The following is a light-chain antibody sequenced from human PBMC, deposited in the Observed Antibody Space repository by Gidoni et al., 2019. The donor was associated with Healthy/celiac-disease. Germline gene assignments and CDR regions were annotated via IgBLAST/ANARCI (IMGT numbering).Light chain of an antibody. CDR1: QSVSSN. V-gene: IGKV3-15*01. J-gene: IGKJ2*01. Sequence: EIVMTQSPATLSVSPGERATLSCRASQSVSSNLAWYQQKPGQAPRLLIYGASTRATGIPARFSGSGSGTEFPLTISSLQSEDFAVYYCQQYNNWPPRYTFXXXTKLEIK. CDR3: QQYNNWPPRYT. CDR2: GAS.